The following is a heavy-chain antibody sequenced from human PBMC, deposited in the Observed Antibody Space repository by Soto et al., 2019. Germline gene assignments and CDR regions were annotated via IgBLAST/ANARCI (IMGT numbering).Heavy chain of an antibody. V-gene: IGHV3-30-3*01. J-gene: IGHJ4*02. D-gene: IGHD6-13*01. Sequence: QVQLVESGGGVVQPGRSLRLSCVASGFTFSSYAMHWVRQAPGKGLEWVAVISYDGSNKYYADSVKGRFTISRDNSKNTLYLQMNSLRTEDTSVYYCARAVSSSWGFDYGGQGTLVTVSS. CDR1: GFTFSSYA. CDR3: ARAVSSSWGFDY. CDR2: ISYDGSNK.